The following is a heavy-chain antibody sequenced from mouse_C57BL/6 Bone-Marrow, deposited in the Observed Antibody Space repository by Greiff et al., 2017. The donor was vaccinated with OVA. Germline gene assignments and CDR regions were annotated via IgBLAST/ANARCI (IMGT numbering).Heavy chain of an antibody. V-gene: IGHV3-6*01. Sequence: DVKLQESGPGLVKPSQSLSLTCSVTGYSITSGYYWNWIRQFPGNKLEWMGYISYDGSNNYNPSLKNRISITRDTSKNQFFLKLNSVTTEDTATYYCARGGTVVWDFDVWGTGTTVTVSS. CDR1: GYSITSGYY. D-gene: IGHD1-1*01. CDR2: ISYDGSN. J-gene: IGHJ1*03. CDR3: ARGGTVVWDFDV.